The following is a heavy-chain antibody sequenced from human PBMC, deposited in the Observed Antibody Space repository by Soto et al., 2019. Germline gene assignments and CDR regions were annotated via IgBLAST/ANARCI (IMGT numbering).Heavy chain of an antibody. CDR3: ARDLDLRFIGQLVSTASGWFDY. V-gene: IGHV6-1*01. Sequence: PSQTLSLTCAISGDSVSSNSAAWNWIRQSPSRGLEWLGRTYYRSKWYNDYAVSVKSRITINPDTSKNQFSLQLNSVTPEDTAVYYCARDLDLRFIGQLVSTASGWFDYWGQGTLVTVSS. J-gene: IGHJ4*02. CDR2: TYYRSKWYN. CDR1: GDSVSSNSAA. D-gene: IGHD6-6*01.